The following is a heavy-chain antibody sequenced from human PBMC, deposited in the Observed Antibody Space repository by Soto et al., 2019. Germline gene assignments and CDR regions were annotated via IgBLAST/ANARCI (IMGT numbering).Heavy chain of an antibody. V-gene: IGHV4-59*12. J-gene: IGHJ6*02. Sequence: SETLSLTCTVSGGSTYDYYWSWIRQPPGKGLEWIGYIYYTGSTNYTPSLKSRVTISVDTSKNQFSLKLNSVTAADTAVYYCARDRGIAARRGYYYGMDVWGQGTTVT. CDR1: GGSTYDYY. D-gene: IGHD6-6*01. CDR2: IYYTGST. CDR3: ARDRGIAARRGYYYGMDV.